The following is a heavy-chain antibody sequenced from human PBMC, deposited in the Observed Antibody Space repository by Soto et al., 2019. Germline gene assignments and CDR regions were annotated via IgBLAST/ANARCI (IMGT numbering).Heavy chain of an antibody. CDR2: ISYDGSNK. D-gene: IGHD5-12*01. CDR3: AKDRSGLRLMYYMDV. V-gene: IGHV3-30*18. J-gene: IGHJ6*03. Sequence: PGGSLRLSCAASGFTFSSYGMHWVRQAPGKVLEWVAVISYDGSNKYYADSVKGRFTISRDNSKNTLYLQMNSLRAEDTAVYYCAKDRSGLRLMYYMDVWGKGTTVTVSS. CDR1: GFTFSSYG.